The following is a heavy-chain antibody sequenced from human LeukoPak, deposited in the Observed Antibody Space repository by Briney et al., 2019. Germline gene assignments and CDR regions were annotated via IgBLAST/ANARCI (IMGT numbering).Heavy chain of an antibody. V-gene: IGHV3-7*01. CDR2: IKQDGSEK. CDR1: GFTFSSRDW. CDR3: ASEWNPRRFDP. D-gene: IGHD1-1*01. J-gene: IGHJ5*02. Sequence: PGGSLRLSCVASGFTFSSRDWMTWVRQAPGKGLEWVANIKQDGSEKNYVDSVKGRFTISRDNAKNSLYLQMNSLRAEDTAVYYCASEWNPRRFDPWGQGTLVTVSS.